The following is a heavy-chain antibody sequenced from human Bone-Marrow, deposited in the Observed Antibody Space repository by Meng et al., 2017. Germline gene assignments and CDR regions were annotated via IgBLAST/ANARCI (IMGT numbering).Heavy chain of an antibody. D-gene: IGHD6-19*01. CDR1: GGSFSGYY. V-gene: IGHV4-34*01. J-gene: IGHJ4*02. CDR3: ARGARVAGTDY. CDR2: INHSGST. Sequence: QVALPQGGAGRFKPSETLSLPCAVYGGSFSGYYWSWIRQPPGKGLEWIGEINHSGSTNFNPSLKSRVTISVDTSKNQFSLKLSSVTAADTAVYYCARGARVAGTDYWGQGTLVTVSS.